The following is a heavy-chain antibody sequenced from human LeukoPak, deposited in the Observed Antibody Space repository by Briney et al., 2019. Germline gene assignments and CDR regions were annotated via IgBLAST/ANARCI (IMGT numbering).Heavy chain of an antibody. CDR3: ARAGVLLWFGEFSAFDY. V-gene: IGHV1-3*01. Sequence: ASVTVSCTASGYTFTSYAMHWVRQAPGQRLEWMGWINAGNGNTKYSQKFQGRVTITRDTSASTAYMELSSLRSEDTAVYYCARAGVLLWFGEFSAFDYWGQGTLVTVSS. CDR1: GYTFTSYA. D-gene: IGHD3-10*01. J-gene: IGHJ4*02. CDR2: INAGNGNT.